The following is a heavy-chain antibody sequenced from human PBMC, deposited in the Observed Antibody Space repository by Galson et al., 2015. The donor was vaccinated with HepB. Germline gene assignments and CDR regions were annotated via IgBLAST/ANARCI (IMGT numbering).Heavy chain of an antibody. V-gene: IGHV3-30*18. CDR1: GFTFSNYA. CDR2: ISYDGSNK. J-gene: IGHJ6*03. CDR3: AKVGGPTMVRGVIITNYYYYYMDV. D-gene: IGHD3-10*01. Sequence: SLRLSCAASGFTFSNYALHWVRQAPGKGLEWVAVISYDGSNKYYADSVKGRFTISRDNSKNTLYLQMNSLRAGDTAVYYCAKVGGPTMVRGVIITNYYYYYMDVWGKGTTVTVSS.